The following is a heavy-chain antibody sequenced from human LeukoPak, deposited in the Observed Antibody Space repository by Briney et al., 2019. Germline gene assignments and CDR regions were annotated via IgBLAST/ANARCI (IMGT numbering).Heavy chain of an antibody. D-gene: IGHD6-19*01. CDR2: LGTAGDT. Sequence: PGGSLRLSCEASGFTLSSYHMTWVRQPIGKGLEWVSTLGTAGDTYYPGSVRGRFTISRGNARKSLYLQMNNLRAGDTAVYYCARVSSSALRSYWYFDLWGRGTLVTVSS. CDR1: GFTLSSYH. J-gene: IGHJ2*01. V-gene: IGHV3-13*01. CDR3: ARVSSSALRSYWYFDL.